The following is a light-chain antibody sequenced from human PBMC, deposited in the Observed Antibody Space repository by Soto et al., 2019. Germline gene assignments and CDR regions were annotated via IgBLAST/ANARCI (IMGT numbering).Light chain of an antibody. CDR3: QQRSNWPLT. CDR2: DAS. V-gene: IGKV3-11*01. Sequence: EIVLIQSPATLSLSPGEGATLSCRASQSVSNSLAWYQQNPGQAPRLLIYDASRRATGIPARFSGSGSGTDFPLTISSLEPEDFAVYYCQQRSNWPLTFGGGTKVEIK. J-gene: IGKJ4*01. CDR1: QSVSNS.